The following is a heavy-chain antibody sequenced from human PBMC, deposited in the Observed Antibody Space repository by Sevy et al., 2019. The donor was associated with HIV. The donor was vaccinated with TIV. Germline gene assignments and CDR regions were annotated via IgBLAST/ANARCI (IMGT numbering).Heavy chain of an antibody. Sequence: GGSLRLSCAASGFTFSSYGINWVRQAPGKGLEWVSYISSSSNTIYYADSVRGRFTISRDNAKNSLHLQVNSLRDEDTAVYYCARSPGIAAAGKYYFDYWGQGTLVTVSS. CDR1: GFTFSSYG. V-gene: IGHV3-48*02. CDR3: ARSPGIAAAGKYYFDY. J-gene: IGHJ4*02. CDR2: ISSSSNTI. D-gene: IGHD6-13*01.